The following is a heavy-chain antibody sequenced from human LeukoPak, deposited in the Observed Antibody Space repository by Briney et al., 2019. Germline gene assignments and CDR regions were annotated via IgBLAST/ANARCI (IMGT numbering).Heavy chain of an antibody. V-gene: IGHV1-46*01. CDR1: GYTFTSYH. D-gene: IGHD6-13*01. J-gene: IGHJ4*02. Sequence: ASVKVSCKASGYTFTSYHMHWVRQAPGQGLEWMGIINPSGGSTSYAQKFQGRVTMTRDTSTSTVYMELSSLRSEDTAVYYCARDSSSWYAFDYWGQGTLVTVSS. CDR2: INPSGGST. CDR3: ARDSSSWYAFDY.